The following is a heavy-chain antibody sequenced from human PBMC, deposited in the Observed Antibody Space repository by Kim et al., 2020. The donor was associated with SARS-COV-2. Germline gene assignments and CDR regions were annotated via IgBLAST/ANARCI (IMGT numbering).Heavy chain of an antibody. D-gene: IGHD6-6*01. Sequence: SETLSLTCAVYGGSFSGYYWSWIHQPPGKGLEWIGEINHSGSTNYNPSLKSRVTISVDTSKNQFSLKLSSVTAADTAVYYCARGGIAARLVSDYWGQGTLVTVSS. CDR2: INHSGST. CDR1: GGSFSGYY. V-gene: IGHV4-34*01. J-gene: IGHJ4*02. CDR3: ARGGIAARLVSDY.